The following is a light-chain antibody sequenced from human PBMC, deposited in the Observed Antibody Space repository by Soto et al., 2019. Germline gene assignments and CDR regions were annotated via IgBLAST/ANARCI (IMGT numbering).Light chain of an antibody. CDR2: DAS. Sequence: EIVLKQSPGTLSLSPGESATISCRASQTVNNYLAWYQQKPGQAPRLVIYDASNRATGIPARFSGSGSGTDFTLTISSLEPEDSAVYYCQQRGNWPWLTFGGGTRVEIK. CDR1: QTVNNY. J-gene: IGKJ4*01. V-gene: IGKV3-11*01. CDR3: QQRGNWPWLT.